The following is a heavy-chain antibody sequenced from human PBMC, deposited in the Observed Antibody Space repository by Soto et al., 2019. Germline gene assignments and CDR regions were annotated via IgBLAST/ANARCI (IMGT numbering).Heavy chain of an antibody. D-gene: IGHD3-10*01. CDR2: IRGFSPYT. CDR1: GFTFRTYT. J-gene: IGHJ6*02. V-gene: IGHV3-21*01. Sequence: GGSLRLSCISSGFTFRTYTMNWVRQAPGKGLEWVSGIRGFSPYTFYAESVKGRFTISRDNAKNSLYLQMNSLRAEDTAVYYCARDRGYDAHDYYYNAMDVWGQGSTVTVSS. CDR3: ARDRGYDAHDYYYNAMDV.